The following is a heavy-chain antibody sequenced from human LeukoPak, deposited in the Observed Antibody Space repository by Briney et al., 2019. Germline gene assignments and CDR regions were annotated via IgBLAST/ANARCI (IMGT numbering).Heavy chain of an antibody. CDR2: INHSGST. D-gene: IGHD3-10*01. Sequence: KPSETLSLTCAVYGGSFSGYYWSWIRQPPGKGLEWIGEINHSGSTNYNPSLKSRVTISVDTSKNQFSLKLSSVTAADTAVYYCARAFPPMVRGVTQIDYWGQGTLVTVSS. J-gene: IGHJ4*02. CDR1: GGSFSGYY. V-gene: IGHV4-34*01. CDR3: ARAFPPMVRGVTQIDY.